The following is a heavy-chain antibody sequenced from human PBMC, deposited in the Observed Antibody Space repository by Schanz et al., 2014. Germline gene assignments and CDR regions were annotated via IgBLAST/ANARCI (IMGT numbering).Heavy chain of an antibody. CDR1: GFAFRSYA. V-gene: IGHV3-33*08. J-gene: IGHJ3*01. CDR3: ARDYESDLSSPRHDAFDV. Sequence: QAQLVESGGGVVQPGRSLRLSCAASGFAFRSYAMHWVRQAPGKGLEWAALIWYDGSNEYYADSVKGRFTISRDNSKTPLYLQINSLRAEDTAVYCCARDYESDLSSPRHDAFDVWGQGTVVTVSS. D-gene: IGHD3-22*01. CDR2: IWYDGSNE.